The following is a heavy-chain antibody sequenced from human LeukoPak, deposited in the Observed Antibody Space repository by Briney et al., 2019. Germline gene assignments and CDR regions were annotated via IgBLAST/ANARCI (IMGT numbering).Heavy chain of an antibody. CDR1: GGSFSGYY. Sequence: SETLSLTCAVYGGSFSGYYWSWIRQPPGKGLECIGSIYYSGSPYYNPSPKSRVTISVDTSKNQFSLRLSSVTAADTAVYYCATWRTAKTGFDYWGQGTLVTVSS. J-gene: IGHJ4*02. CDR2: IYYSGSP. V-gene: IGHV4-34*01. D-gene: IGHD1-1*01. CDR3: ATWRTAKTGFDY.